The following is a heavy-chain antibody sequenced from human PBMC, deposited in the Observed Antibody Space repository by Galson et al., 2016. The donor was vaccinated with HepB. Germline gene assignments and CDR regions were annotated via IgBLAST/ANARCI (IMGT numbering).Heavy chain of an antibody. Sequence: SVKVSCKASGYTFTSSAIHWLRQAPGHRLEWMGWMNPNTGNTGYAQRFQGRVTMTGNTSINTAYLDLSSLTSEDTALYYCARGGKRHCSDGRCTREGGWFDPWGQGTLVTVSS. V-gene: IGHV1-8*02. J-gene: IGHJ5*02. D-gene: IGHD2-15*01. CDR1: GYTFTSSA. CDR3: ARGGKRHCSDGRCTREGGWFDP. CDR2: MNPNTGNT.